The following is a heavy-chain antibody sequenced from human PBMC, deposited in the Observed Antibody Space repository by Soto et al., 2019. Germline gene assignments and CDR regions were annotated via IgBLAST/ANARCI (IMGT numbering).Heavy chain of an antibody. Sequence: SETLSLTCTVSGGSISSSSYYWGWIRQPPGKGLEWIGSISYTGTTYYNPSLKSRFTISVDTSKNHFSLNVTSVTAADTAVYYCARPRTYSLSFQAFDMWGQGTMVTVSS. V-gene: IGHV4-39*02. D-gene: IGHD6-13*01. CDR3: ARPRTYSLSFQAFDM. J-gene: IGHJ3*02. CDR1: GGSISSSSYY. CDR2: ISYTGTT.